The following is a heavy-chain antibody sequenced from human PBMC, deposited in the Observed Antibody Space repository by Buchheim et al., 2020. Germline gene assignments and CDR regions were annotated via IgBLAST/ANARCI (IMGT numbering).Heavy chain of an antibody. D-gene: IGHD2-15*01. CDR2: IKSKTAGETT. Sequence: EVQLVESGGGLVKPGGCLRLSCAASGFTFSDVWMSWVRQAPGKGLEWVGRIKSKTAGETTDYAAPGKGRFSISRDDSKNMLYLQMSSLKTEDTAVYFCITGVVGAPYTFFWGQGTL. V-gene: IGHV3-15*01. J-gene: IGHJ4*02. CDR3: ITGVVGAPYTFF. CDR1: GFTFSDVW.